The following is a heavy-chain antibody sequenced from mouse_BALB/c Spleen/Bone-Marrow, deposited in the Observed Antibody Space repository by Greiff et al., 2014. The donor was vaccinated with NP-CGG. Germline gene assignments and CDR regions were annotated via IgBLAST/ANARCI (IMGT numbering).Heavy chain of an antibody. J-gene: IGHJ1*01. D-gene: IGHD1-1*01. Sequence: EVLLQQSGAVLARPGASVRMPCKASGYTFTSFWMHWVKQRPGQGLEWIGAVHPGNNDTNYDQNFKGKAKLTAVASTSTAYMEFSSLTNEDSAVYYCTRYYYGGRDWYFDVWGAGTTVTVSS. V-gene: IGHV1-5*01. CDR1: GYTFTSFW. CDR3: TRYYYGGRDWYFDV. CDR2: VHPGNNDT.